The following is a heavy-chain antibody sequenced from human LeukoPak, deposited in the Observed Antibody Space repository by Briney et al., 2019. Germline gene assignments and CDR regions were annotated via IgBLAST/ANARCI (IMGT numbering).Heavy chain of an antibody. J-gene: IGHJ4*02. CDR1: GYSFTSYW. Sequence: GESLKISCKGSGYSFTSYWIAWVRQMPGKGLECLGVIHPGDSDITYSPSFQGQITISADKSISTAYLQWSSLKASDTAMYYCASRFDYWGQGTLVTVSS. V-gene: IGHV5-51*01. CDR3: ASRFDY. CDR2: IHPGDSDI.